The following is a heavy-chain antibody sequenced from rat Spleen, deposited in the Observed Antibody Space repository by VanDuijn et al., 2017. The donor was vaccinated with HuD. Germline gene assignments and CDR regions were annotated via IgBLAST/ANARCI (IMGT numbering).Heavy chain of an antibody. CDR1: GFTFHNYW. CDR2: ITNTGGSI. V-gene: IGHV5-31*01. J-gene: IGHJ2*01. CDR3: ARRTHGDD. Sequence: EVQLVESGGGLVQPGRSLKLSCVASGFTFHNYWMSWIRQAPGKGLECVASITNTGGSIYYPDSVKGRFTISRDNAKNNLDLQRDSLRSEDTATYFCARRTHGDDWGQGVMVTVSS. D-gene: IGHD3-5*01.